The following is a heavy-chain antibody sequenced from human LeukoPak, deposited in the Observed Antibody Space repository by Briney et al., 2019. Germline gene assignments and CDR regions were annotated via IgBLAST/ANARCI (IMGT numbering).Heavy chain of an antibody. Sequence: GGSLRLSCAASGFTLSSYAMGWVRQAPGKGMGWVAVISYDGSNKYYADSVKGPFTISRDNSKNTLYLQMNSLRAEDTAVYYCARDARPYYYDSSGPLGYFDYWGQGTLVTVSS. CDR2: ISYDGSNK. V-gene: IGHV3-30*04. J-gene: IGHJ4*02. CDR1: GFTLSSYA. CDR3: ARDARPYYYDSSGPLGYFDY. D-gene: IGHD3-22*01.